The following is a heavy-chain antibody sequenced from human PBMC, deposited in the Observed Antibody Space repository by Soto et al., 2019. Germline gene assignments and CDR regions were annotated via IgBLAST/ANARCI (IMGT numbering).Heavy chain of an antibody. D-gene: IGHD2-21*01. CDR1: GFTFSSNW. Sequence: GALRLSCAASGFTFSSNWMHWVRRLPGRGLVWVARINTDGSETTYADSVKGRFTISRDNPKNTLYLQMNSLRVEDTAVYYCARDGEGFWGQGTLVTVSS. CDR3: ARDGEGF. J-gene: IGHJ4*02. V-gene: IGHV3-74*03. CDR2: INTDGSET.